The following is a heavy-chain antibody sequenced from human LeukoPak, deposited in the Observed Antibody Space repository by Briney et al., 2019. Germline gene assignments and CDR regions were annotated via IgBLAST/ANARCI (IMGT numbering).Heavy chain of an antibody. CDR1: GFTVSSNY. D-gene: IGHD6-13*01. CDR3: AREPPGIAAAGTYYYGVDV. V-gene: IGHV3-66*01. Sequence: GGSLRLSCAASGFTVSSNYMSWVRQAPGKGLEWVSVIYSGGSTYYADSVKGRFTISRDNSKNTLYLQMNSPRAEDTAVYYCAREPPGIAAAGTYYYGVDVWGQGTTVTVS. CDR2: IYSGGST. J-gene: IGHJ6*02.